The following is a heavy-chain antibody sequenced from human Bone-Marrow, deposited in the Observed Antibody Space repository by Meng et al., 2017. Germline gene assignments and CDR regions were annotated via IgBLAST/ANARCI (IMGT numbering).Heavy chain of an antibody. Sequence: SVKVSCKASGGTFSSYAISWVRQAPGQGLEWMGGIIPIFGTANYAQKFQGRVTITTDESTSTAYMELSSLRSEDTAVYYCASLYYDSSGYYYPEYFQHWGQGTLVTVS. CDR2: IIPIFGTA. D-gene: IGHD3-22*01. J-gene: IGHJ1*01. V-gene: IGHV1-69*05. CDR1: GGTFSSYA. CDR3: ASLYYDSSGYYYPEYFQH.